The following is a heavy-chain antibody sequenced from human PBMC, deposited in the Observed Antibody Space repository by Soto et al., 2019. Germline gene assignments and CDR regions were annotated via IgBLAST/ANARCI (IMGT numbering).Heavy chain of an antibody. CDR2: MNPDSGNT. V-gene: IGHV1-8*01. CDR1: GYTFTNYD. CDR3: ARGRFRRTWFDP. Sequence: QVQLVQSGAEVKKPGASVKVSCKASGYTFTNYDIHWVRQATGQGLEWMGWMNPDSGNTGQSKQFQGRVTMTRDTSISTANMEMSSLRSEGTAVYYCARGRFRRTWFDPWGQGTLVTVSS. J-gene: IGHJ5*02. D-gene: IGHD3-16*01.